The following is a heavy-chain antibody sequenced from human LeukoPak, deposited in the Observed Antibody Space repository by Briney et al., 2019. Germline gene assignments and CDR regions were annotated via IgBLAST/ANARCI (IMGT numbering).Heavy chain of an antibody. CDR3: ARFRHRSYFDY. V-gene: IGHV4-39*07. D-gene: IGHD1-14*01. CDR2: IYYSGST. CDR1: GGSISSSGYY. J-gene: IGHJ4*02. Sequence: SETLSLTCTVSGGSISSSGYYWGWIRQPPGKGLECIGNIYYSGSTYYNPSLKSRVTISVNTSKNQFSLKLSSVTAADTAVYYCARFRHRSYFDYWGQGTLVTVSS.